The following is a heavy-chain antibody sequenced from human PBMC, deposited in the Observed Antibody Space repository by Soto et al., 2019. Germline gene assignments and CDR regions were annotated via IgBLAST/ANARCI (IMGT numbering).Heavy chain of an antibody. CDR3: AHSPQIQIWTPVGYNWFDP. CDR2: IYWDDDK. Sequence: TLSLTCTVSGGSISSGGYSWSWIRQPPGKALEWLALIYWDDDKRYSPSLKSRLTITKDTSKNQVVLTMTNMDPVDTATYYCAHSPQIQIWTPVGYNWFDPWGQGTLVTVSS. D-gene: IGHD3-3*01. CDR1: GGSISSGGYS. V-gene: IGHV2-5*08. J-gene: IGHJ5*02.